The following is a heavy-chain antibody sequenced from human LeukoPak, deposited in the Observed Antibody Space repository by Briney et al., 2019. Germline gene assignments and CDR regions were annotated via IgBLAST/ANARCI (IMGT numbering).Heavy chain of an antibody. J-gene: IGHJ2*01. Sequence: GGSLRLSCAASGFTFRNYRMNWVCQAPGTGLEWVSSISDTSSYIYYADSVKGRLTISRDNAKNSLYLQMNSLRAEDTAVYYCARTVWDSRVWYEGYFDLWGRGTLVTVS. CDR2: ISDTSSYI. D-gene: IGHD6-19*01. V-gene: IGHV3-21*01. CDR1: GFTFRNYR. CDR3: ARTVWDSRVWYEGYFDL.